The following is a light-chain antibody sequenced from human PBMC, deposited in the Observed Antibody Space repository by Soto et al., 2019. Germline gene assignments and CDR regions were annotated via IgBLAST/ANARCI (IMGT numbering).Light chain of an antibody. CDR3: QQYAESPLT. V-gene: IGKV3-20*01. Sequence: EIVLTQSPVTLSLYPGEKATLSCRASQSLDTYTLAWYQQKPGQAPRLLIYGASTRAAAIPDRFIGSGSGTDFSLTISRLEPEYFAVYYCQQYAESPLTFGPGTKVDIK. J-gene: IGKJ3*01. CDR2: GAS. CDR1: QSLDTYT.